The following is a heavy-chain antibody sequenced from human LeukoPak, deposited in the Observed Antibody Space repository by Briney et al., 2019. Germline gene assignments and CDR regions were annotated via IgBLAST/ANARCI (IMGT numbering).Heavy chain of an antibody. CDR2: INHSGST. Sequence: PSETLSLTCAVYGGSFSGYYWSWIRQPPGKGLEWIGEINHSGSTNYNPPLKSRVTISVDTSKNQFSLKLSSVTAADTAVYYCARPRGVAAAGTKAFDIWGQGTMVTVSS. CDR3: ARPRGVAAAGTKAFDI. J-gene: IGHJ3*02. V-gene: IGHV4-34*01. D-gene: IGHD6-13*01. CDR1: GGSFSGYY.